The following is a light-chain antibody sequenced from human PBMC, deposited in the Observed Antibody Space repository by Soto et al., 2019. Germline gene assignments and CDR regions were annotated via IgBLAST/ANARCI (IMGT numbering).Light chain of an antibody. V-gene: IGKV4-1*01. CDR2: WAS. Sequence: DIVMTQSPDSLAVSLGERATINCKSSQSVLYSSNNENYLAWYQQKPGQPPKLLIYWASTRESGVPDRFSGSGYGTDFTLTISSLQAEDVAVYYCQQYYSTPPTVGQGTKVEIK. CDR1: QSVLYSSNNENY. J-gene: IGKJ1*01. CDR3: QQYYSTPPT.